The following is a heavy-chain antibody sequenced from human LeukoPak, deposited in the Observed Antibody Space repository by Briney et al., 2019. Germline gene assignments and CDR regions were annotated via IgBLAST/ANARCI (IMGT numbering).Heavy chain of an antibody. V-gene: IGHV6-1*01. Sequence: SHTLSLACTISGDSVSSNNAAWNWITPSPSRGLESLGRPYYRSRWYNDYAESVNSRIAIDPDTSKNQFSLQLNSVTPEHTAVYYCARDRSSDYFDY. CDR2: PYYRSRWYN. J-gene: IGHJ4*01. CDR3: ARDRSSDYFDY. D-gene: IGHD3-16*02. CDR1: GDSVSSNNAA.